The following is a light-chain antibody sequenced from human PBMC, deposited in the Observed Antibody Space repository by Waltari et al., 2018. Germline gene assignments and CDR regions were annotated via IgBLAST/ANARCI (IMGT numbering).Light chain of an antibody. Sequence: VLTQSPGTLSLSPGERATLSCRASQSLTKTSLAWYQQKPGQAPRLRIYGASSRAAGVPDRFSGSGSGTDFTLTISRLEPEDFAVYYCQQYGSSIMYTFGQGTKLEIK. V-gene: IGKV3-20*01. CDR3: QQYGSSIMYT. J-gene: IGKJ2*01. CDR2: GAS. CDR1: QSLTKTS.